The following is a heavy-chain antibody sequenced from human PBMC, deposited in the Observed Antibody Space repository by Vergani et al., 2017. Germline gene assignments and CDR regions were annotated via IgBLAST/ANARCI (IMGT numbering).Heavy chain of an antibody. CDR3: ARDIRGPWGPEYGMDV. CDR1: GGSISSGGYY. V-gene: IGHV4-31*03. J-gene: IGHJ6*02. D-gene: IGHD7-27*01. CDR2: IYYSGST. Sequence: QLQLPESGPGLVKPSQTLSLTCTVSGGSISSGGYYWSWIRQHPGKGLEWIGYIYYSGSTYYNPSLKSRVTISVDTSKNQFSLKLSSVTAADTAVYYCARDIRGPWGPEYGMDVWGQGTTVTVSS.